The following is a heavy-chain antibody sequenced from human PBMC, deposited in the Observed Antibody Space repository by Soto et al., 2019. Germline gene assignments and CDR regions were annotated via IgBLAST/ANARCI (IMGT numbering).Heavy chain of an antibody. Sequence: QVQLVQSGAEVKRPGASVKVFCKASGYTFTTHTMHWVRQAPGQGLEWMGWMNGGNGNTKYSQKFQGRVTFTRDTCASTAYMERSSLRSEDTAVYYCTRLETDYWGQGTLVTVSS. CDR2: MNGGNGNT. V-gene: IGHV1-3*01. CDR1: GYTFTTHT. J-gene: IGHJ4*02. CDR3: TRLETDY.